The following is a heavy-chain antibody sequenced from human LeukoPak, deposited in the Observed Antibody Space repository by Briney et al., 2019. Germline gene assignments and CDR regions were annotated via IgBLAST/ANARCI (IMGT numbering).Heavy chain of an antibody. V-gene: IGHV4-59*08. D-gene: IGHD6-19*01. CDR1: GGSLNNNY. CDR3: ARHLSDRTTVAGEFDY. Sequence: PSETLSLTCTVSGGSLNNNYWSWVRQPPGKGLEWVGYISYSGSTNYKPSLESRATVSVASSRTQFSLKINSVTAADTAVYFCARHLSDRTTVAGEFDYWGQGILVTVSP. J-gene: IGHJ4*02. CDR2: ISYSGST.